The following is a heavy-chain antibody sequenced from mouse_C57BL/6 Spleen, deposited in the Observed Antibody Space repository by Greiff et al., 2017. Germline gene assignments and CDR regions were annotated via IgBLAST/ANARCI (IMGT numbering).Heavy chain of an antibody. CDR3: ARLDGYYDFDY. Sequence: QVQLQQPGAELVMPGASVKLSCKASGYTFTSYWLHWVKPRPGQGLEWIGEIDPSDSYTNYNQKFKGKSTLAVDTSSSTAYMQLISLTSYDSAVYYCARLDGYYDFDYWGQGTTLTVAS. V-gene: IGHV1-69*01. J-gene: IGHJ2*01. D-gene: IGHD2-3*01. CDR2: IDPSDSYT. CDR1: GYTFTSYW.